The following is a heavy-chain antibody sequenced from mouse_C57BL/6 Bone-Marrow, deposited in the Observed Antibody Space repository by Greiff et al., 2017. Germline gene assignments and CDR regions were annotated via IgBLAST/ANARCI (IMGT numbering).Heavy chain of an antibody. Sequence: EVMLVESGGGLVKPGGSLKLSCAASGFTFSSYAMSWVRQTPDKRLEWVATLSDGGSYTYYPDNVKGRFTISRVNAKNNLYLQMSHLKSEDTAMYYCASLLWSGGGQGTLVTVSA. J-gene: IGHJ3*01. CDR2: LSDGGSYT. CDR3: ASLLWSG. V-gene: IGHV5-4*03. D-gene: IGHD2-1*01. CDR1: GFTFSSYA.